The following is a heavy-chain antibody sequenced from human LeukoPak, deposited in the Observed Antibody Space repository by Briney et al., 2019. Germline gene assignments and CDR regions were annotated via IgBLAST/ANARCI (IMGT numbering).Heavy chain of an antibody. CDR1: GFTFSSYE. CDR3: ARSGIKMVRGVIIKSPYHMDV. J-gene: IGHJ6*03. V-gene: IGHV3-48*03. D-gene: IGHD3-10*01. CDR2: ISSSGSTI. Sequence: GGSLRLSCAASGFTFSSYEVNWVRQAPGKGLEWVSYISSSGSTIYYADSVKSRFTISRDDAKNSLSLQMNSLRAEDTAVYYCARSGIKMVRGVIIKSPYHMDVWGKGTTVTVSS.